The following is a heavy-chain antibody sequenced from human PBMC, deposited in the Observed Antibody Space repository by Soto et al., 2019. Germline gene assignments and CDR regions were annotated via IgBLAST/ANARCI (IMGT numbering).Heavy chain of an antibody. D-gene: IGHD3-3*01. J-gene: IGHJ5*02. V-gene: IGHV1-18*01. Sequence: ASGKVSCKASGYTFTSYGISWVRQAPGQGREGKGWISAYNGNTNYAQTLQGRVTMTTDTSTSTAYMQLRSLRSDDTAVYYCARDSKRITIFHVGWAWSVVSVTETYNCFDPWGQGTLVTAPQ. CDR1: GYTFTSYG. CDR3: ARDSKRITIFHVGWAWSVVSVTETYNCFDP. CDR2: ISAYNGNT.